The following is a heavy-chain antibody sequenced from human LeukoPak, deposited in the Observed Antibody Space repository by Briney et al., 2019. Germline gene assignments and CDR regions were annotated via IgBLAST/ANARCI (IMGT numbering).Heavy chain of an antibody. CDR2: ISSSSSYI. J-gene: IGHJ4*02. V-gene: IGHV3-21*01. CDR3: ARGSRRDGYKRNDY. Sequence: AGGSLRLSCAASGFTFSSYSMNWVRQAPGKGLEWVSSISSSSSYIYYADSVKGRFTISRDNAKNSLYLQMNSLRAEDTAVYYCARGSRRDGYKRNDYWGQGTLVTVSS. CDR1: GFTFSSYS. D-gene: IGHD5-24*01.